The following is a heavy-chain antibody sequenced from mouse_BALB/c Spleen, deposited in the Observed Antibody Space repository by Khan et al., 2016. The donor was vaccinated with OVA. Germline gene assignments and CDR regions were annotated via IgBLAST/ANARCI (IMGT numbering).Heavy chain of an antibody. CDR1: GYSITSDYA. CDR3: ARAAAGGPWFAY. V-gene: IGHV3-2*02. J-gene: IGHJ3*01. CDR2: ISYSGST. Sequence: QLEESGPGLVKPSQSLSLTCTVTGYSITSDYAWNWIRQFPGNKLEWMGYISYSGSTSYNPSLKSRISITRDTSKNQFFLQLNSVTTEDTATYYCARAAAGGPWFAYWGQGTLVTVSA.